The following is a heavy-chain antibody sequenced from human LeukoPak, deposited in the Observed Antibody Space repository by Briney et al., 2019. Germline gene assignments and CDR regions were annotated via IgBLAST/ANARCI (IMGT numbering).Heavy chain of an antibody. CDR2: ISYSGTT. V-gene: IGHV4-59*01. J-gene: IGHJ4*02. D-gene: IGHD2-15*01. CDR3: ARYEGGRGKPKFDH. CDR1: GGSINSYW. Sequence: KPSETLSLTCTVSGGSINSYWWNWIRQPPGKGLEWIGFISYSGTTNYNPSLKSRVTISVDTSKNQFSLKMSSVTAADTAVYYCARYEGGRGKPKFDHWGQGALVTVSS.